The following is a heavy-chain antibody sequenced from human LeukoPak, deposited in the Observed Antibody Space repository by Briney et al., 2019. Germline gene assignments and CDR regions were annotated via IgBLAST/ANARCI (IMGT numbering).Heavy chain of an antibody. CDR3: ARRARHFDWFSSDNHPYYYYMDV. Sequence: ASVKVSCKASGYTFTSYDINWVRQATGQGLEWMGWMNPNSGDTGYAQKFQGRVTMTRNTSISTAYMELSSLRSEDTAVYYCARRARHFDWFSSDNHPYYYYMDVWGQGTLVTVSS. D-gene: IGHD3-9*01. CDR2: MNPNSGDT. V-gene: IGHV1-8*01. CDR1: GYTFTSYD. J-gene: IGHJ6*03.